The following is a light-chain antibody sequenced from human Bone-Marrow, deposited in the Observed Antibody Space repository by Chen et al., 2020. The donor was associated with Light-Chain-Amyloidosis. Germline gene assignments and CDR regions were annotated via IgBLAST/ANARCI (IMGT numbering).Light chain of an antibody. J-gene: IGLJ3*02. CDR1: TFDFGTYDL. CDR3: CSYATTSTWV. V-gene: IGLV2-23*01. Sequence: QSALTQPASVSGSPGQSIPISCTGTTFDFGTYDLVTWYQHHPGKAPKLIIFEGTKRPSGVSNRFSASKSASTASLTISGLRAEDEADYYCCSYATTSTWVFGGGTKLTVL. CDR2: EGT.